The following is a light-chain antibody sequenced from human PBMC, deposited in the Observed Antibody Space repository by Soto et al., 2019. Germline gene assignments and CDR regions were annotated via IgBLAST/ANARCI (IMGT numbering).Light chain of an antibody. Sequence: EVVLTQSPGTLSLSPGERATLSCRASQAVSSILLAWYQQKPGQAPRLLIYGASSRATGIPDRLSGSGSGTDVTLTGSRLEPEDFAVYYCQQHGTSPIFGGGTKVEIK. CDR2: GAS. J-gene: IGKJ4*01. CDR3: QQHGTSPI. V-gene: IGKV3-20*01. CDR1: QAVSSIL.